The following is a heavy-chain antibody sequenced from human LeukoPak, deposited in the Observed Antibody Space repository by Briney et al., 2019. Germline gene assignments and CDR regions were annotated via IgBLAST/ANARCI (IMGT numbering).Heavy chain of an antibody. CDR1: GFTFRSYE. CDR2: IYHSGST. V-gene: IGHV4-38-2*01. J-gene: IGHJ4*02. CDR3: ARFGEFLLSDY. D-gene: IGHD3-10*01. Sequence: GSLRLSCAASGFTFRSYERIGVGQAQGRGGEWFGSIYHSGSTYYNPSLKSRVTISVDTSKNQFSLKLSSVTAADTAVYYCARFGEFLLSDYWGQGTLVTVSS.